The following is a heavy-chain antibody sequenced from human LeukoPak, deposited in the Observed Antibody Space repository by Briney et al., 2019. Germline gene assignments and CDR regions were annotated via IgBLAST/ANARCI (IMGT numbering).Heavy chain of an antibody. CDR3: ARAGELHPLDY. V-gene: IGHV4-59*01. Sequence: SETLSLTCTVSGGSISSYYWSWIRQPPGKGLEWIGYIYYSGSTNYNPSLKSRVTISVDTSKNQFSLKLSSVTAADTAVYYCARAGELHPLDYWGQGTLVTVSS. D-gene: IGHD1-26*01. CDR1: GGSISSYY. CDR2: IYYSGST. J-gene: IGHJ4*02.